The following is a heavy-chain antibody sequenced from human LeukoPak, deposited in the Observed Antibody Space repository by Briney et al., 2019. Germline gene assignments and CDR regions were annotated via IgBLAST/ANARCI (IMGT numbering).Heavy chain of an antibody. Sequence: ASVKVSCKVSGHTLSDLSMHWVRQAPGKGLEWMGGFNPEDAETIYAQKFQGRVTMTEDTSASTAYMELSSLRSEDTAVYYCASSPGIAAEEALTWGQGTLVTVSS. V-gene: IGHV1-24*01. D-gene: IGHD6-13*01. CDR1: GHTLSDLS. CDR2: FNPEDAET. J-gene: IGHJ5*02. CDR3: ASSPGIAAEEALT.